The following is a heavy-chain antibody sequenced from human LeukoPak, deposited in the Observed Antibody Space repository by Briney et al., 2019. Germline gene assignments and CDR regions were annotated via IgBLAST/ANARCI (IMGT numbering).Heavy chain of an antibody. CDR2: ISGTSGTT. J-gene: IGHJ5*01. D-gene: IGHD6-13*01. CDR1: EFTFSSYA. CDR3: AKESEAIPAAGTFDS. V-gene: IGHV3-23*01. Sequence: GGSLRLSCAASEFTFSSYAVSWVRQAPGKGLEWVSAISGTSGTTYYADSVKGRFTISRDNSKNMLFLLMNSLRTEDTAVYYCAKESEAIPAAGTFDSWGQGTLVTVSS.